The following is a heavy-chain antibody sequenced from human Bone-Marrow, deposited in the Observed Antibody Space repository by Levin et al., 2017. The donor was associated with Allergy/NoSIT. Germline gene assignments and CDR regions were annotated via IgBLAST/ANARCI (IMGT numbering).Heavy chain of an antibody. CDR3: AKAGCGGDCYADF. CDR2: IDGSDRNS. V-gene: IGHV3-23*01. CDR1: GFTFSNYA. J-gene: IGHJ4*02. D-gene: IGHD2-21*02. Sequence: SCAASGFTFSNYAMVWVRQFPGKGLEWVSAIDGSDRNSYFAESVQGRFSISRDNSRNTLYLQMSSLRAEDTAVYYCAKAGCGGDCYADFWGQGTLVTVSS.